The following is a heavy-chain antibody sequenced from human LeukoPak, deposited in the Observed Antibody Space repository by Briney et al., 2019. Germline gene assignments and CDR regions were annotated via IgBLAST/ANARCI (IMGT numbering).Heavy chain of an antibody. J-gene: IGHJ6*03. CDR2: ISYDGSNK. CDR1: GFTFSSYA. Sequence: PGRSLRLSCAASGFTFSSYAMHWVRQAPGKGLEWVAVISYDGSNKYYADSVKGRFTISRDNSKNTLYLQMNSLRAEDTAVYYCARDRELGYCSGGSCYWWDYYYYYYMDVWGKGTTVTVSS. D-gene: IGHD2-15*01. CDR3: ARDRELGYCSGGSCYWWDYYYYYYMDV. V-gene: IGHV3-30*04.